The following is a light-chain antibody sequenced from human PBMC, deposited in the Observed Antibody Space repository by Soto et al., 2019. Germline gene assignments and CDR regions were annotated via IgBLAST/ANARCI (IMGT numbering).Light chain of an antibody. CDR1: QSISNN. V-gene: IGKV3-15*01. CDR3: QQRSNWPPT. CDR2: SAF. J-gene: IGKJ5*01. Sequence: EIVLTQSHATLSLSPGERATLSCRASQSISNNLAWYQQKPGQAPRLVIYSAFTRATGIPARFSGSGSGTEFTLTISNLRSEDFAVYYCQQRSNWPPTFGQGARLE.